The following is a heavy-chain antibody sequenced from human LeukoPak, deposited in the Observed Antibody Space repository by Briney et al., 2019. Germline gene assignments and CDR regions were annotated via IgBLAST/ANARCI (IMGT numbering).Heavy chain of an antibody. CDR1: GFTFSTSA. CDR2: CGTDGDT. J-gene: IGHJ4*02. D-gene: IGHD4-23*01. Sequence: PGGSLRLSCAASGFTFSTSALNWVRQAPGKGLEWVSACGTDGDTYYADSVKGRFTISRDNSRHTLYLQMTGLRAEDTAVYYCAKKTPGTSPFDSWGQGTLVSVSP. CDR3: AKKTPGTSPFDS. V-gene: IGHV3-23*01.